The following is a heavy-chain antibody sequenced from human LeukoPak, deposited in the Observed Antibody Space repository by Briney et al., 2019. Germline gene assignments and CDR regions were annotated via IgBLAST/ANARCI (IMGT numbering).Heavy chain of an antibody. CDR1: GCSISTYY. J-gene: IGHJ6*02. CDR3: AREDPQTTVPEGMDV. CDR2: VSYTGNT. V-gene: IGHV4-59*01. D-gene: IGHD4-17*01. Sequence: SETLSLTCTVSGCSISTYYWSWFRQPPGKGLEWIGYVSYTGNTNYNPALRSRVTISVDTSKNQFSLKLSSVTAADTAVYYCAREDPQTTVPEGMDVWGQGTTVTVSS.